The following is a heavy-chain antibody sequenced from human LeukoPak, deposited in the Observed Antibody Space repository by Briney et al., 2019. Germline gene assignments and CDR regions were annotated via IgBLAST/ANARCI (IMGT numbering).Heavy chain of an antibody. CDR1: GFTFSSYW. CDR2: INSDGSST. Sequence: GGSLRLSCAASGFTFSSYWMHWVRQAPGKGLEWVSRINSDGSSTYYAASVKGGFTISRDNANKILYLQMYSLRAEDTSVYYCARPGDSPLDYWGQGTLVTVSS. V-gene: IGHV3-74*01. CDR3: ARPGDSPLDY. J-gene: IGHJ4*02. D-gene: IGHD1-14*01.